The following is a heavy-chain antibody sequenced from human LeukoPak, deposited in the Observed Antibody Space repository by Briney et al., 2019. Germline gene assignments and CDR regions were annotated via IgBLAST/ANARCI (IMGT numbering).Heavy chain of an antibody. V-gene: IGHV3-30*18. CDR2: ISYDGSNK. J-gene: IGHJ6*02. CDR3: AKEGYLFDGYYYYYYGMDV. Sequence: PGGSLRLSCAASGFTFSSYGMHWVRQAPGKGLEWVAVISYDGSNKYYADSVKGRFTISRDNSKNTLYLQMNSPRAEDTAVYYCAKEGYLFDGYYYYYYGMDVWGQGTTVTVSS. CDR1: GFTFSSYG. D-gene: IGHD5-24*01.